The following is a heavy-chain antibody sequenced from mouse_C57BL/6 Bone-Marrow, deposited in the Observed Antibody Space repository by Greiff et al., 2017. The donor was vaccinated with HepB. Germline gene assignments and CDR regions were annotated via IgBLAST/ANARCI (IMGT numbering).Heavy chain of an antibody. CDR2: IDPETGGT. CDR1: GYTFTDYE. J-gene: IGHJ2*01. D-gene: IGHD2-2*01. V-gene: IGHV1-15*01. CDR3: TEVNDY. Sequence: QVQLQQSGAELVRPGASVTLSCKASGYTFTDYEMHWVKQTPVHGLEWIGAIDPETGGTAYNQKFKGKAILTADKSSITAYMELRSLTSEDSAVYYGTEVNDYWGKGTTLTVSS.